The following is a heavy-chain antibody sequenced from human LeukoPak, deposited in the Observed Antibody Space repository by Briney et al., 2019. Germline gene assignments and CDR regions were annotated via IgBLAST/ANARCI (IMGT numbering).Heavy chain of an antibody. V-gene: IGHV4-39*01. CDR1: GGCTCSSSYY. Sequence: SETPSLTCTVSGGCTCSSSYYWGWIRQPPGEWLEWIGSIYYSGSTYYNPSLKSRVTISVDTSKNQFSLKLSSVTAADTAVYYCARRDSGSYYDAFDIWGQGTMVTVSS. CDR3: ARRDSGSYYDAFDI. CDR2: IYYSGST. D-gene: IGHD1-26*01. J-gene: IGHJ3*02.